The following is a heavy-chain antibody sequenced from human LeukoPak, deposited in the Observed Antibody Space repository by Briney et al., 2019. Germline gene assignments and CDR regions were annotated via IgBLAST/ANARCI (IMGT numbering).Heavy chain of an antibody. V-gene: IGHV4-34*01. CDR1: GGSFSGYY. D-gene: IGHD3-3*01. CDR3: ARGSLYYDFWSGPTDFDAIDI. CDR2: INHSGST. Sequence: SETLSLTCAVYGGSFSGYYWSWIRQPPGKGLEWIGEINHSGSTNYNPSLKSRVTISVDTSKNQFSLKLSSVTAADTAVYYCARGSLYYDFWSGPTDFDAIDIWGQGTMVTVSS. J-gene: IGHJ3*02.